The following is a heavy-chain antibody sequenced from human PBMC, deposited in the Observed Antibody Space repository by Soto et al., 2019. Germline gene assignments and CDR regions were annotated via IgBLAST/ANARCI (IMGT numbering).Heavy chain of an antibody. CDR2: ISSSGSTI. CDR1: GFTFSSYE. V-gene: IGHV3-48*03. J-gene: IGHJ6*02. CDR3: AGSYGYDYYYYGMDV. D-gene: IGHD5-18*01. Sequence: VGSLRLSCAASGFTFSSYEMNWVRQAPGKGLEWVSYISSSGSTIYYADSVKGRFTISRDNAKNSLYLQMNSLRAEDTAVYYCAGSYGYDYYYYGMDVWGQGTTVTVSS.